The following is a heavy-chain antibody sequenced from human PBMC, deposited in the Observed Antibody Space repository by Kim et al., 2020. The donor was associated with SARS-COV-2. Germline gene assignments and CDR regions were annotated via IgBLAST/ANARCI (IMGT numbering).Heavy chain of an antibody. CDR1: GFTFSSYE. V-gene: IGHV3-48*03. CDR2: ISSSGSTI. D-gene: IGHD6-6*01. J-gene: IGHJ4*02. Sequence: GGSLRLSCAASGFTFSSYEMNWVRQAPGKGLEWVSYISSSGSTIYYADSVKGRFTISRDNAKNSLYLQMNSLRAEDTAVYYCARDCPYIAARPNFDYWGQGTLVTVSS. CDR3: ARDCPYIAARPNFDY.